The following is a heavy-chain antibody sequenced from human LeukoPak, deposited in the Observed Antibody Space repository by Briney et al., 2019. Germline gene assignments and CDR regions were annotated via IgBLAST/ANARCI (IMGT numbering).Heavy chain of an antibody. CDR1: GYTFTSYD. Sequence: ASVKVSCKASGYTFTSYDINWVRQATGQGLEWMGWMNPISGNTGYAQKFQGRVTMTRNTSISTAYMELSSLRSEDTAVYYCARLWADYDYGSGSYYIYGMDVWGQGTTVTVSS. D-gene: IGHD3-10*01. CDR3: ARLWADYDYGSGSYYIYGMDV. J-gene: IGHJ6*02. CDR2: MNPISGNT. V-gene: IGHV1-8*01.